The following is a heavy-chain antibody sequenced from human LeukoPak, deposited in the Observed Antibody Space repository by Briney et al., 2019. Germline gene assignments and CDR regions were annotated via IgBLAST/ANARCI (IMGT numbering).Heavy chain of an antibody. J-gene: IGHJ5*02. V-gene: IGHV4-34*01. CDR1: GGSFSGYY. Sequence: SETLSLTCAVYGGSFSGYYWSWIRQPPGKGLEWIGEINHSGSTNYNPSLKSRVTISVDTSKNQFSLKLSSVTAADTAVYYCARERSGYCSSTSCYNVGWFDPWGQGTLVTVSS. D-gene: IGHD2-2*03. CDR3: ARERSGYCSSTSCYNVGWFDP. CDR2: INHSGST.